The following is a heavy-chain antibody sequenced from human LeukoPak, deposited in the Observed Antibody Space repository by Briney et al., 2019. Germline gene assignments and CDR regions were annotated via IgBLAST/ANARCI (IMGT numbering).Heavy chain of an antibody. D-gene: IGHD4-23*01. V-gene: IGHV4-59*01. J-gene: IGHJ4*02. CDR1: GGSISSYY. CDR2: IYYSGST. CDR3: ARTDDYGGFFDY. Sequence: PSETLSLTCTVSGGSISSYYWSWVRQPPGKGLEWIGYIYYSGSTNYNPSLKSRVTISVDTSKNQFSLKLSSMTAADTAVYYCARTDDYGGFFDYWGQGALVTVSS.